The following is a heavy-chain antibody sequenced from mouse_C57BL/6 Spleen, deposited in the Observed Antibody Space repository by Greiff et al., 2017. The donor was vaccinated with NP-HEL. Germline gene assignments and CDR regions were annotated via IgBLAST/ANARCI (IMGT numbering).Heavy chain of an antibody. D-gene: IGHD3-2*02. V-gene: IGHV1-72*01. Sequence: QVHVKQPGAELVKPGASVKLSCKASGYTFTSYWMHWVKQRPGRGLEWIGRIDPNSGGTKYNEKFKSKATLTVDKPSSTAYMQLSSLTSEDSAVYYCARSGSSGPHYAMDYWGQGTSVTVSS. CDR2: IDPNSGGT. CDR1: GYTFTSYW. CDR3: ARSGSSGPHYAMDY. J-gene: IGHJ4*01.